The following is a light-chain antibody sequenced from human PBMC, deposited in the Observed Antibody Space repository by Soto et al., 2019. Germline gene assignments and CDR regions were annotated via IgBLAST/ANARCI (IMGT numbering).Light chain of an antibody. Sequence: AIQMTQSPSSLSASVGDRVTITCRASQDIRTELGWYQQKPGKAPRLLIYGTFSLQSGVPSRFSGSGSGTDFTLTISSMQPDDFATYYCLQDLKYPRTFGKGTKVEVK. V-gene: IGKV1-6*01. CDR2: GTF. CDR1: QDIRTE. CDR3: LQDLKYPRT. J-gene: IGKJ1*01.